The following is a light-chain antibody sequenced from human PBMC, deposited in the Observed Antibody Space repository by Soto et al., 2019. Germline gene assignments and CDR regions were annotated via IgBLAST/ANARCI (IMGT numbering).Light chain of an antibody. J-gene: IGKJ5*01. CDR1: QSISSY. CDR3: QQSYSTPPT. V-gene: IGKV1-39*01. CDR2: AAS. Sequence: DIQMTQSPSSLSASVGDRVTITCRASQSISSYLNWYQQKPGKAPNLLIYAASSLQSGVPSRFSGSGAGTDFTLTISSLQPKDFATYYCQQSYSTPPTFGQGTRLEIK.